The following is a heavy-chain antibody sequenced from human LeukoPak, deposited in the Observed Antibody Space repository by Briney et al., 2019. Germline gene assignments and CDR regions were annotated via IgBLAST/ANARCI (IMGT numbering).Heavy chain of an antibody. CDR2: ISSSSSTI. Sequence: GGSLRLPCAASGFTFSSYSMNWVRQAPGKGLEWVSYISSSSSTIYYADSVKGRFTISRDNAKNSLYLQMNSLRAEDTAVYYCARAGGYYYGSGSHRPFDYWGQGTLVTVSS. J-gene: IGHJ4*02. CDR3: ARAGGYYYGSGSHRPFDY. CDR1: GFTFSSYS. V-gene: IGHV3-48*04. D-gene: IGHD3-10*01.